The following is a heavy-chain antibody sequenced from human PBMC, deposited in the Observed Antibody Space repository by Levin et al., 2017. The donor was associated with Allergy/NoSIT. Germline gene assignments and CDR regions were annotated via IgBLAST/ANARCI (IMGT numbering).Heavy chain of an antibody. Sequence: GGSLRLSCAASGFTFSSYAMSWVRQAPGKGLEWVSSIGSSSDFIYYADSVKGRFSVSRDNSNNTVYLQMNSLRAEDTAVYYCAKRSPDYYFDGNAYHLNFDYWGQGTLVTVSS. V-gene: IGHV3-23*01. D-gene: IGHD3-22*01. CDR3: AKRSPDYYFDGNAYHLNFDY. CDR2: IGSSSDFI. J-gene: IGHJ4*02. CDR1: GFTFSSYA.